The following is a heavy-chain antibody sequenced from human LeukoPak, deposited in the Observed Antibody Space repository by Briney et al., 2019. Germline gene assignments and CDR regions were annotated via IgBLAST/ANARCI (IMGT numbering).Heavy chain of an antibody. Sequence: SETLSLTCAVYGGSFSGYYWSWIRQPPGKGLEWIGEINHSGSTNYNPSLKCRVTISVDTSKNQFSLKLSSVTAADTAVYYCARGGMVYVIPSYYYYGMDVWGQGTTVTVSS. J-gene: IGHJ6*02. V-gene: IGHV4-34*01. CDR2: INHSGST. D-gene: IGHD2-8*01. CDR1: GGSFSGYY. CDR3: ARGGMVYVIPSYYYYGMDV.